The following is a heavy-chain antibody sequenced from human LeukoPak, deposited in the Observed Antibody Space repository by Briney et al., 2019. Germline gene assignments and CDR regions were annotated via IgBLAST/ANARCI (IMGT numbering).Heavy chain of an antibody. D-gene: IGHD1-26*01. V-gene: IGHV3-13*01. CDR3: ARQNTPHGNFDY. Sequence: GGSLRLSCAASGFTFSSYDMHWVRQATGKGLEWVSAIGVAANTFYSGSVKGRFTISRENAKNSLYLLMSSLGAEDTAVYYCARQNTPHGNFDYWGQGTLVTVSS. CDR1: GFTFSSYD. CDR2: IGVAANT. J-gene: IGHJ4*02.